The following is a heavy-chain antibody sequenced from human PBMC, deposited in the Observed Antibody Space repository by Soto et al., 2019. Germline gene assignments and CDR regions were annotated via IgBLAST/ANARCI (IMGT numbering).Heavy chain of an antibody. J-gene: IGHJ4*02. CDR3: GRGRSGQIVVFY. CDR1: GNTFSRFK. CDR2: INPSGGTT. D-gene: IGHD1-26*01. Sequence: ASVKVSCKTSGNTFSRFKMHWVRQAPGQGLEWMGIINPSGGTTTYAQKFQGRVTMTSDTSTSTVYMELFSLRSDDTAVYYCGRGRSGQIVVFYWGQGTPVTVSS. V-gene: IGHV1-46*01.